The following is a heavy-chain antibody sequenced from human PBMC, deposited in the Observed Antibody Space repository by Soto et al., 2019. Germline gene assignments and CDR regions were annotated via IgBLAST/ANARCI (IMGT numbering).Heavy chain of an antibody. J-gene: IGHJ4*02. CDR3: ARGPPFGY. Sequence: SETLSLTCTVSGGSFSSGSYYWSWIRQPPGKGLEWIGYIYYSGSTNYNHSLKSRVAISVDTSKNQFSLNLSSLTAADTAVYYCARGPPFGYWGQGTLVTVSS. V-gene: IGHV4-61*01. CDR2: IYYSGST. CDR1: GGSFSSGSYY.